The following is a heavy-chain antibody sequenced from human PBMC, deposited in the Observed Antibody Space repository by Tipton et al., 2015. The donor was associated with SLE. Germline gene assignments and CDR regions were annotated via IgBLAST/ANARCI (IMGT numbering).Heavy chain of an antibody. V-gene: IGHV4-39*07. CDR2: IYSSGIT. CDR1: GGSITRSGNY. Sequence: LRLSCTVSGGSITRSGNYWGWIRQPPGKGLEWIGSIYSSGITYYNPSPKSRVTISVDTSKNQFSLRLSSVTAADTAVYYCARLLTIFGVVNWGQGTLVTVSS. J-gene: IGHJ4*02. CDR3: ARLLTIFGVVN. D-gene: IGHD3-3*01.